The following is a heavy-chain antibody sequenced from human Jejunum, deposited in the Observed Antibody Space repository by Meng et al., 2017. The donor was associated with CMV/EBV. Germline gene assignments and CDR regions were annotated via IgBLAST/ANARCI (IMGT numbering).Heavy chain of an antibody. D-gene: IGHD5-18*01. J-gene: IGHJ4*02. CDR3: ARGLRGYSYGFFGYFDY. V-gene: IGHV4-59*01. CDR1: GSISNYD. CDR2: IYYSGST. Sequence: GSISNYDWSWIRQPPGKGLEWIGYIYYSGSTNYNPSLKSRVTMSLDTSKTQFSLYLSSVTAADTAVYYCARGLRGYSYGFFGYFDYWGQGAPVTVSS.